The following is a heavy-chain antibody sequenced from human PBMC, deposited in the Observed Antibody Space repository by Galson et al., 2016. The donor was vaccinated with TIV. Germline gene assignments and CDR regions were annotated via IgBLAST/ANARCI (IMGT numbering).Heavy chain of an antibody. V-gene: IGHV5-51*03. CDR2: MYPADSDT. CDR1: GYSFTSNW. CDR3: VRAPGYSGYSYGYFDS. D-gene: IGHD5-18*01. Sequence: QSGAEVKKPGESLKISCKLSGYSFTSNWIGWVRQVPGKGLEWMGFMYPADSDTIYSPSFQGQAIMSADESVSTAYLQWRSLKASDSAMYYCVRAPGYSGYSYGYFDSWGQGTLVIVSS. J-gene: IGHJ4*02.